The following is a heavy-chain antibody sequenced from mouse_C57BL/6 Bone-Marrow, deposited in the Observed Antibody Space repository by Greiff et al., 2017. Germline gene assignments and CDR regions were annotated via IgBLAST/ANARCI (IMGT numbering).Heavy chain of an antibody. CDR1: GFTFSSYA. CDR3: ASRGYSDAMDY. J-gene: IGHJ4*01. CDR2: ISDGGSYT. Sequence: DVHLVESGGGLVKPGGSLKLSCAASGFTFSSYAMSWVRQTPEKRLEWVATISDGGSYTYYPDNVKGRFTISRDNAKNNLYLQMSHLKSEDTAMXYCASRGYSDAMDYWGQGTSVTVSS. V-gene: IGHV5-4*01. D-gene: IGHD2-3*01.